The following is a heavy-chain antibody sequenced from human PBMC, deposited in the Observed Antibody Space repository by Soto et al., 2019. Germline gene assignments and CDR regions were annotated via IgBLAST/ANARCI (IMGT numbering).Heavy chain of an antibody. CDR1: GGTFSSYA. CDR3: ARDDSANYYDSSGFQRLQH. V-gene: IGHV1-69*13. CDR2: IIPIFGTA. Sequence: GASVKVSCKASGGTFSSYAISWVRQAPGQGLEWMGGIIPIFGTANYAQKFQGRVTITADESTSTAYMELSSLRSEDTAVYYCARDDSANYYDSSGFQRLQHWGQGTLVTVSS. J-gene: IGHJ1*01. D-gene: IGHD3-22*01.